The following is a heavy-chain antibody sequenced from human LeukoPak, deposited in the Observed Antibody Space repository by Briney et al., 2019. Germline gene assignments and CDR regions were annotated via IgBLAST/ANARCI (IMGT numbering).Heavy chain of an antibody. V-gene: IGHV1-69*13. J-gene: IGHJ6*03. CDR1: GYTLTSYG. CDR3: ARSDCSSTSCNYYYMDV. Sequence: ASVKVSCKASGYTLTSYGISWVRQAPGQGLEWMGGIIPIFGTANYAQKFQGRVTITADESTSTAYMELSSLRSEDTAVYYCARSDCSSTSCNYYYMDVWGKGTTVTISS. CDR2: IIPIFGTA. D-gene: IGHD2-2*01.